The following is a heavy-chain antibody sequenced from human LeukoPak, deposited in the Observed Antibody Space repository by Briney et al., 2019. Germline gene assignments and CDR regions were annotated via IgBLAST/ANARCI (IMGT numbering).Heavy chain of an antibody. Sequence: GGSLRLSCAAAGFTFSSYEMNWVRQAPGKGLEWVSYISSSGSTIYYADSVKGRFTISRDNAKNSLYLQMNSLRAEDTAVYYCAELGITMIGGVWGKGTTVTISS. CDR1: GFTFSSYE. D-gene: IGHD3-10*02. CDR2: ISSSGSTI. J-gene: IGHJ6*04. V-gene: IGHV3-48*03. CDR3: AELGITMIGGV.